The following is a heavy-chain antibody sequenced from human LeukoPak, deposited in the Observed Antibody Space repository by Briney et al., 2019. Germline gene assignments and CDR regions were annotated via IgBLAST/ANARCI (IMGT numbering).Heavy chain of an antibody. CDR1: GGSFSGYY. CDR2: IYYSGST. D-gene: IGHD4-17*01. J-gene: IGHJ4*02. V-gene: IGHV4-59*01. Sequence: PSETLSLTCAVYGGSFSGYYWSWIRQPPGKGLEWIGYIYYSGSTNYNPSLKSRVTISVDTSKNQFSLKLSSVTAADTAVYYCARATDYGDPDYWGQGTLVTVSS. CDR3: ARATDYGDPDY.